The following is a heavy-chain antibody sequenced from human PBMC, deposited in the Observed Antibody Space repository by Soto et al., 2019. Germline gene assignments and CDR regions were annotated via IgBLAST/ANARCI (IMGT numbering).Heavy chain of an antibody. V-gene: IGHV3-30-3*01. CDR3: ARDEEDYGYSYYFDY. D-gene: IGHD5-18*01. J-gene: IGHJ4*02. CDR1: GFTFSSYA. Sequence: QVQLVESGGGVVQPGRSLRLSCAASGFTFSSYAMHWVRQAPGKGLEWVAVISYDGSNKYYADSVKGRFTISRDNSKNTLYLQMNSLRAEDTAVYYCARDEEDYGYSYYFDYWGQGTLVTVSS. CDR2: ISYDGSNK.